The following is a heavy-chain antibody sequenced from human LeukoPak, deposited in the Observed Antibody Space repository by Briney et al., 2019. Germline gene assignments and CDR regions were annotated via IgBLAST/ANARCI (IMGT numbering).Heavy chain of an antibody. J-gene: IGHJ4*02. V-gene: IGHV3-7*01. Sequence: PGGSLRLSCAASGFTSSSYWMSWVRQAPGKGLEWVANIKQDGSEKYYVDSVKGRFTISRDNAKNSLYLQMNSLRAEDTAVYYCARGFRGSFDYWGQGTLVTVSS. CDR1: GFTSSSYW. D-gene: IGHD1-26*01. CDR3: ARGFRGSFDY. CDR2: IKQDGSEK.